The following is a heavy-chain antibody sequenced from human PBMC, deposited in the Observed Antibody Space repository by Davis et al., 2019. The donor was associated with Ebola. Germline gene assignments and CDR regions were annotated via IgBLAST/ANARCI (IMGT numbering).Heavy chain of an antibody. Sequence: GGSLRLSCAASGFTFSSYAMHWVRQAPGKGLEWVAVISYDGSNKYYADSVKGRFTISRDNSKNTLYLQMNSLRAEDTAVYYCARGGYDSSGYYIYFQHWGQGTLVTVSS. CDR2: ISYDGSNK. CDR1: GFTFSSYA. D-gene: IGHD3-22*01. V-gene: IGHV3-30-3*01. CDR3: ARGGYDSSGYYIYFQH. J-gene: IGHJ1*01.